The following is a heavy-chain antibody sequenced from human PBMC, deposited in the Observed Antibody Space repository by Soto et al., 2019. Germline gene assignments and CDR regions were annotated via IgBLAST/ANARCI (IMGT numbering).Heavy chain of an antibody. J-gene: IGHJ3*02. CDR1: GFTFSSYS. D-gene: IGHD6-13*01. V-gene: IGHV3-21*01. Sequence: PGGSLRLSCAASGFTFSSYSMNWVRQAPGKGLEWVSSISSSSSYIYYADSVKGRFTISRDNAKNSLYLQMNSLRAEDTAVYYCASAVAAAGPLAFDIWGQGTMVTVSS. CDR3: ASAVAAAGPLAFDI. CDR2: ISSSSSYI.